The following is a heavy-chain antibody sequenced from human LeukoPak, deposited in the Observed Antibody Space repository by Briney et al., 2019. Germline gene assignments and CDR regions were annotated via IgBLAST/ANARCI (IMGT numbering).Heavy chain of an antibody. Sequence: ASVKVSCKASGYTFTGYYMHWVRQAPGQGLEWMGWSNPNNGGTNYAQKFQGRVTMTLDTSISTAYMELSRLRSDDTAIYYCARVDGGEWYYFDHWGQGTSVTVSS. CDR1: GYTFTGYY. V-gene: IGHV1-2*02. J-gene: IGHJ4*02. D-gene: IGHD2-8*02. CDR3: ARVDGGEWYYFDH. CDR2: SNPNNGGT.